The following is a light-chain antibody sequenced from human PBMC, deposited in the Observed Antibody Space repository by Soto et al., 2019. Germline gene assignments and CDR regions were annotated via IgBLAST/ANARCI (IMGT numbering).Light chain of an antibody. V-gene: IGLV2-23*01. CDR1: TSDIGSYNL. J-gene: IGLJ1*01. CDR3: CSYAGSSTWV. Sequence: QSALTQPASVSGSPGQSITISCTGTTSDIGSYNLVSWYQQHPGKVPKIIIYEASKRPSGAPYRFSGSKSGNTASLTISGLQAEDEADYYCCSYAGSSTWVFGTGTKLNVL. CDR2: EAS.